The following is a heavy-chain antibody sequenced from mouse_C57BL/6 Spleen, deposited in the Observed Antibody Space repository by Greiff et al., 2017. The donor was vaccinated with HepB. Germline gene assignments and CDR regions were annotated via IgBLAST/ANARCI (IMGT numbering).Heavy chain of an antibody. J-gene: IGHJ4*01. D-gene: IGHD1-1*01. CDR2: INPNNGGT. Sequence: EVKLMESGPELVKPGASVKMSCKASGYTFTDYNMHWVKQSHGKSLEWIGYINPNNGGTSYNQKLKGKATLTVNKSSSKAYMELRSLTSEDSAVYYCARPSTVGYAMDYWGQGTSVTVSS. V-gene: IGHV1-22*01. CDR1: GYTFTDYN. CDR3: ARPSTVGYAMDY.